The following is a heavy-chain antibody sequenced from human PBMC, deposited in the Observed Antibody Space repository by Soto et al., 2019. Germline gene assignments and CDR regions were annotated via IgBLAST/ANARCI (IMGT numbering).Heavy chain of an antibody. CDR2: ISYDGSNK. CDR3: AKDPRDHGDYVYYFDS. CDR1: GFIFRNYG. J-gene: IGHJ4*02. D-gene: IGHD4-17*01. Sequence: QVQLVESGGGVVQPGRSLRLSCAASGFIFRNYGMHWVRQTPGKGLEWVATISYDGSNKYYRDSVKGRFTISRDNSRNTLSLHMNGLSTEDTAVDYCAKDPRDHGDYVYYFDSWGQGTLVTVSS. V-gene: IGHV3-30*18.